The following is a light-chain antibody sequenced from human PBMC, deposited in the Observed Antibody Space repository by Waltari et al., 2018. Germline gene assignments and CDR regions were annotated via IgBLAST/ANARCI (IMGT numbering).Light chain of an antibody. CDR3: QSYDSSLRGFYV. CDR2: DNT. Sequence: QSVLTQPPSLSGALGQRVTNSCPQNSSHIWAGYGVQWYQQFPGTAPKLLIYDNTNRPAGVPARFFGSKSGTSASLAITGLQAEDEADYYCQSYDSSLRGFYVFGTGTKVTV. V-gene: IGLV1-40*01. CDR1: SSHIWAGYG. J-gene: IGLJ1*01.